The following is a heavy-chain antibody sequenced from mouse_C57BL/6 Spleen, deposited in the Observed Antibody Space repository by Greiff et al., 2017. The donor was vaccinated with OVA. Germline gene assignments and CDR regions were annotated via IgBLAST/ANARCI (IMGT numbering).Heavy chain of an antibody. CDR3: AREGDDGYLFAY. CDR1: GYTFTSYW. Sequence: QVHVKQSGAELVKPGASVKMSCKASGYTFTSYWITWVKQRPGQGLEWIGDIYPGSGSTNYNEKFKSKATLTVDTSSSTAYMQLSSLTSEDSAVYYCAREGDDGYLFAYWGQGTLVTVSA. J-gene: IGHJ3*01. V-gene: IGHV1-55*01. D-gene: IGHD2-3*01. CDR2: IYPGSGST.